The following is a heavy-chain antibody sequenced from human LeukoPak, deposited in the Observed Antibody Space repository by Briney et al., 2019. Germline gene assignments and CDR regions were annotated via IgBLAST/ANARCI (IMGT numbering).Heavy chain of an antibody. V-gene: IGHV4-59*08. CDR1: GASISTYY. J-gene: IGHJ4*02. CDR2: IYYSGST. D-gene: IGHD2-2*01. Sequence: PSETLSLTCNVSGASISTYYWSWIRQPPGKGLEWIGYIYYSGSTNYNPSLKGRVTISVDKSKNQFSLTLYSVTAADTAVYYCARRTPRYYFDYWGQGTLVTVSS. CDR3: ARRTPRYYFDY.